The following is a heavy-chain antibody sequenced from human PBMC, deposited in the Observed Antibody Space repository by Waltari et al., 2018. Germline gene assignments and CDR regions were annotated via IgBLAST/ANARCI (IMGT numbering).Heavy chain of an antibody. J-gene: IGHJ4*02. Sequence: QVQLVQSGAEVKKPGASVKVSCTASGYTFTSYAMHWVRQAPGQRLEWMGWINAGNGNTKYSQKFQGRVTITRDTSASTAYMELSSLRSEDTAVYYCARDIGGSYPDYWGQGTLVTVSS. CDR3: ARDIGGSYPDY. D-gene: IGHD1-26*01. CDR1: GYTFTSYA. CDR2: INAGNGNT. V-gene: IGHV1-3*01.